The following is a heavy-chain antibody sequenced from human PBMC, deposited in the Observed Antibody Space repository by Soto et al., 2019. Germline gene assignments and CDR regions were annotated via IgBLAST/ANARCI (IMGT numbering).Heavy chain of an antibody. CDR3: ARDQEAGSFFPYYYGMDV. D-gene: IGHD6-13*01. J-gene: IGHJ6*02. CDR2: ISSSGSTI. Sequence: PGGSLRLSCATSGFTFSSYEMDWVRQAPGKGLEWVSYISSSGSTIYYADSVKGRFTISRDNAKNSLYLQVDSLRAEDTAVYYCARDQEAGSFFPYYYGMDVWGQGTTVNVSS. CDR1: GFTFSSYE. V-gene: IGHV3-48*03.